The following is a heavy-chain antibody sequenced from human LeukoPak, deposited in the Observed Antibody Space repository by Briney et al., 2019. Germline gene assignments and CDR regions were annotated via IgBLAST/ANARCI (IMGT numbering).Heavy chain of an antibody. Sequence: GGSLRLSCAASGFTFSSYSMNWVRQAPGKGLEWVSSISSSSSYIYYADSVKGRFTISRDNAKNSLYLQMSSLRAEDTAVYYCARGDIVRNWFDPWGQGTLVTVSS. CDR1: GFTFSSYS. J-gene: IGHJ5*02. CDR3: ARGDIVRNWFDP. CDR2: ISSSSSYI. V-gene: IGHV3-21*01. D-gene: IGHD2-8*01.